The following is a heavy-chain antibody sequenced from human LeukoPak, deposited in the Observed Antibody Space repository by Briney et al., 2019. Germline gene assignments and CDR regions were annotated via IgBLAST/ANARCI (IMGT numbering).Heavy chain of an antibody. CDR1: RYTFTGYF. CDR3: ARGQLTDDLDY. Sequence: ASVNDSCKASRYTFTGYFMHWVRQAPGQGLEWIGWINPNIGATKYARKFQGSVTMTRDTSISTAYMEVSRLRSDDTAVYYCARGQLTDDLDYWGQGTVVTVTS. D-gene: IGHD1-14*01. J-gene: IGHJ4*02. CDR2: INPNIGAT. V-gene: IGHV1-2*02.